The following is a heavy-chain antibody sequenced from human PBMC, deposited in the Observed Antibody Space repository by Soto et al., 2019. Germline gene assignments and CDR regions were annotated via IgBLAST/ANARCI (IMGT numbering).Heavy chain of an antibody. CDR2: IYYSGST. Sequence: SETLSLPCTVSGGSISSTYWSWIRQPPGKGLEWIGYIYYSGSTNYNPSLKSRVTISVDTSKNQFSLKLSSVTAADTAVYYCARDGSTLNYGMDFWGQGTTVTVSS. D-gene: IGHD3-10*01. CDR3: ARDGSTLNYGMDF. V-gene: IGHV4-59*01. CDR1: GGSISSTY. J-gene: IGHJ6*02.